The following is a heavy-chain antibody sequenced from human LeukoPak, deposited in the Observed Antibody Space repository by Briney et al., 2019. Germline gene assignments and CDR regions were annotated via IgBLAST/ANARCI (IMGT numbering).Heavy chain of an antibody. CDR1: GYTPTELS. Sequence: ASVKVSCKVSGYTPTELSMPWVRQAPGKGLEWMGGFDPEDGETIYAQKFQGRVTMTEDTSTDTAYMELSSLRSEDTAVYHCATTSYSSGWYSYFDYWGQGTLVTVSS. J-gene: IGHJ4*02. V-gene: IGHV1-24*01. D-gene: IGHD6-19*01. CDR2: FDPEDGET. CDR3: ATTSYSSGWYSYFDY.